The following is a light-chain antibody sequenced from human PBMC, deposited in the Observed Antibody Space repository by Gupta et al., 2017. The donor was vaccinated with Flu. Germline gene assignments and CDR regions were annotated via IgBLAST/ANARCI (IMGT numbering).Light chain of an antibody. Sequence: PSFLSASVGDRVTITCRASQSMGNYLNWYQQKPGKAPNLLIYSASSLKSGVPSRFSGSGSGTDFTLTISSLQPEDFATYYCQQSISYPFTFGGGTRVEIK. CDR2: SAS. V-gene: IGKV1-39*01. J-gene: IGKJ4*01. CDR1: QSMGNY. CDR3: QQSISYPFT.